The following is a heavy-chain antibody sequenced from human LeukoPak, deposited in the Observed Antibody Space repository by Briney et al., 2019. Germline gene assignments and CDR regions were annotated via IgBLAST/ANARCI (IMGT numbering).Heavy chain of an antibody. CDR3: ARASSKLLLWFGEGEDYYGMDV. J-gene: IGHJ6*02. Sequence: PSETLSLTCTVSGYSISSGYYWGWIRQPPGKGLEWIGSIYHSGSTYYNPSLKSRVTISVDTSKNQFSLKLSSVTAADTAVYYCARASSKLLLWFGEGEDYYGMDVWGQGTTVTVSS. CDR1: GYSISSGYY. D-gene: IGHD3-10*01. V-gene: IGHV4-38-2*02. CDR2: IYHSGST.